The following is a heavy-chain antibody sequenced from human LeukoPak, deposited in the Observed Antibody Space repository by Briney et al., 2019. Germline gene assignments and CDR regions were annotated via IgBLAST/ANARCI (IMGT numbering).Heavy chain of an antibody. CDR3: ARDRLQYAYSSSEKDGMDV. J-gene: IGHJ6*02. CDR2: INPNSGGT. CDR1: GYAFTGYY. D-gene: IGHD6-6*01. Sequence: ASVKVSCKASGYAFTGYYMHWVRQAPGQGLEWMGWINPNSGGTNYAQKFQGRVTRTRDTSISTAYMELSRLRSDDTAVYYCARDRLQYAYSSSEKDGMDVWGQGTTVTVSS. V-gene: IGHV1-2*02.